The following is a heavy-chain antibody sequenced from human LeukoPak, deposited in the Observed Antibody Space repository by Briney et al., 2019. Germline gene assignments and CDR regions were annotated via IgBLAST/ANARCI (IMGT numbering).Heavy chain of an antibody. CDR2: IYHSGYT. Sequence: SETLSLTCSVSGYSINSGNYWAWIRQTPGKGLEWMGHIYHSGYTSCDPSLKSRVTISVDTAKNHFSLKLSSVTAADTAVYYCASRGEYYYYMDVWGKGTTVTVSS. CDR3: ASRGEYYYYMDV. D-gene: IGHD3-16*01. V-gene: IGHV4-38-2*02. CDR1: GYSINSGNY. J-gene: IGHJ6*03.